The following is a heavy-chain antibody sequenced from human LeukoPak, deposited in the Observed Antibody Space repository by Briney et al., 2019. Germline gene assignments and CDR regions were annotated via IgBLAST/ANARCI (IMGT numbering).Heavy chain of an antibody. V-gene: IGHV3-74*01. Sequence: GGSLRLSCAASGFTFSTYVMGWVRQAPGKGLVWVSRINNDGSSTEYADSVRGRFTISRDNDKNTLYMQMNSLRADDTAVYYCARDLSGPDYWGQGTQVTASS. J-gene: IGHJ4*02. CDR1: GFTFSTYV. CDR2: INNDGSST. CDR3: ARDLSGPDY.